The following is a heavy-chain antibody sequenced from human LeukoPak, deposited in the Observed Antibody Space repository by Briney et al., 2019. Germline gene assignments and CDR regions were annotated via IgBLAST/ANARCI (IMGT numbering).Heavy chain of an antibody. CDR1: GFPFSSHS. Sequence: GGSLRLSCSPSGFPFSSHSMNWVRQPPGKGLEWVSSISSRSSDIYYADAAKGRCTISRDNAKNSLYLQMNSLTAKDTAVYYCAREYGSCSENDSGYGRDVWRQGTTVTVSS. J-gene: IGHJ6*02. V-gene: IGHV3-21*01. D-gene: IGHD6-19*01. CDR3: AREYGSCSENDSGYGRDV. CDR2: ISSRSSDI.